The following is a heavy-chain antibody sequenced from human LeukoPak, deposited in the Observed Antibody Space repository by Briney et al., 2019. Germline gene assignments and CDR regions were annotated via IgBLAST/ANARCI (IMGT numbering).Heavy chain of an antibody. J-gene: IGHJ4*02. V-gene: IGHV4-34*01. CDR1: GGSFSGYH. D-gene: IGHD3-22*01. CDR3: ARGHWYYYDSSGYYRKLYYFDY. Sequence: PSETLSLTCAVYGGSFSGYHWSWIRQPPGKGLEWIGEINHSGSTNYNPSLKSRVTISVDTSKNQFSLKLSSVTAADTAVYYCARGHWYYYDSSGYYRKLYYFDYWGQGTLVTVSS. CDR2: INHSGST.